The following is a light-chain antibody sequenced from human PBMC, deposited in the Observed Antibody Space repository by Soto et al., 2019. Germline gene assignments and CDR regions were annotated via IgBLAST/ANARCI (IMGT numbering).Light chain of an antibody. Sequence: QSALTQPASVSGSPGQSITISCTGTSSDVGSYNLVSWYQQHPGKAPELMIYEDSQRPWGVSHRLFGSKSGNPASLTISGLQAEDEADYLCCSYARGSTLVFGGGTKLTVL. CDR3: CSYARGSTLV. J-gene: IGLJ3*02. V-gene: IGLV2-23*01. CDR1: SSDVGSYNL. CDR2: EDS.